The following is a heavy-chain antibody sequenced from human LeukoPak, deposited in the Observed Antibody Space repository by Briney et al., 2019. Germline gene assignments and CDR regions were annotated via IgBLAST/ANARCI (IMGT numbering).Heavy chain of an antibody. CDR2: IYHTGNT. V-gene: IGHV4-38-2*02. CDR1: GYSISSGYY. Sequence: SETLSLTCSVSGYSISSGYYWGWIRQPPGKGLEWIGTIYHTGNTYYNPSLKGRATISLNTSKNKFSLRLTSVTAADTAVFYCARGRSVFFDIWGQGAMVSVSS. J-gene: IGHJ3*02. CDR3: ARGRSVFFDI.